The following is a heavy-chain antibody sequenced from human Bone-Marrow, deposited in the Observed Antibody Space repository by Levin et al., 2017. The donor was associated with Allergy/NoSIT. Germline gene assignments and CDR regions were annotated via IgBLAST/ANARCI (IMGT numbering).Heavy chain of an antibody. CDR2: IYSGGTT. CDR1: GFIVSSNC. D-gene: IGHD1-26*01. Sequence: HGESLKISCVASGFIVSSNCMSWVRQAPGKGLEWVSVIYSGGTTNYADSVKGRFTISRDNSKNTLYLQLDSLRAEDTAMYYCAKAASGTYYIYDSWGQGTLVTVSS. V-gene: IGHV3-53*01. CDR3: AKAASGTYYIYDS. J-gene: IGHJ5*01.